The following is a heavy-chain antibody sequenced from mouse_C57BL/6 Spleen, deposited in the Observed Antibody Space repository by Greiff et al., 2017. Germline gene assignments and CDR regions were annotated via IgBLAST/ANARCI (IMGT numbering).Heavy chain of an antibody. V-gene: IGHV1-64*01. CDR2: IHPNSGST. CDR1: GYTFTSYW. J-gene: IGHJ3*01. D-gene: IGHD2-1*01. CDR3: ASMVLSPWFAY. Sequence: QVQLQQPGAELVKPGASVKLSCKASGYTFTSYWMHWVKQRPGQGLEWIGMIHPNSGSTNYNEKFKSKATLTVDKSSSTAYMQLSSLTSEDAAVYYCASMVLSPWFAYWGQGTLVTVSA.